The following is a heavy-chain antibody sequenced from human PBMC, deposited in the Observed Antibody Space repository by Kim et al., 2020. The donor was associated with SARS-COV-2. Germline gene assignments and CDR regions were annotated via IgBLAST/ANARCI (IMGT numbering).Heavy chain of an antibody. V-gene: IGHV3-30*04. CDR1: GFTFSSYA. CDR2: ISYDGSNK. CDR3: ARDQTMVRGGWFDP. Sequence: GGSLRLSCAASGFTFSSYAMHWVRQAPGKGLEWVAVISYDGSNKYYADSVKGRFTISRDNSKNTLYLQMNSLRAEDTAVYYCARDQTMVRGGWFDPWGQGTLVTVSS. D-gene: IGHD3-10*01. J-gene: IGHJ5*02.